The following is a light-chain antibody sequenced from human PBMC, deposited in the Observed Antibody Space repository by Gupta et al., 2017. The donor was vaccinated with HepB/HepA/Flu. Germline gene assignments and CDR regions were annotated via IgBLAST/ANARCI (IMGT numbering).Light chain of an antibody. CDR1: QSILYNSNNKNY. CDR2: WAS. J-gene: IGKJ4*01. Sequence: DIVMTQSPDSLAVSLGERATINCRSSQSILYNSNNKNYLAWYQQKPGQPPKLLISWASTRESGVPDRFSGSGSGXDFTLTXSSLQAEDVAVYYCQQYYNIPSFGXGTKVEIK. CDR3: QQYYNIPS. V-gene: IGKV4-1*01.